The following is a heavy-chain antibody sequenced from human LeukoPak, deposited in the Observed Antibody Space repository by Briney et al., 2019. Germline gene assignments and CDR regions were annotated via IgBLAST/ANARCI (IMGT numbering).Heavy chain of an antibody. Sequence: PSETLSLTCTVSGGSISSYYWSWIRQPAGEGLEWIGRIYTSGSTNYNPPLKSRVTMSVDTSKNQFSLKLSSVTAADTAVYYCARDTAMAPDYYFGYWGQGALVTVSS. V-gene: IGHV4-4*07. CDR1: GGSISSYY. D-gene: IGHD5-18*01. CDR2: IYTSGST. CDR3: ARDTAMAPDYYFGY. J-gene: IGHJ4*02.